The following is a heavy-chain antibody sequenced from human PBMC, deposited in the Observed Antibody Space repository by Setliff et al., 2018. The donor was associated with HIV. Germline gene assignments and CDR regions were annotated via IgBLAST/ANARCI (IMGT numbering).Heavy chain of an antibody. CDR1: GGTFISFA. V-gene: IGHV1-69*10. J-gene: IGHJ4*02. CDR2: IIPILGLT. CDR3: ASPRDSGSWYSSFGY. Sequence: GASVKVSCKASGGTFISFAISWVRQAPGQGLEWMGGIIPILGLTNYAQKFQGRVTITADTSSSTAYMELNSLRSEDTAVYYCASPRDSGSWYSSFGYWGQGTLVTVSS. D-gene: IGHD6-13*01.